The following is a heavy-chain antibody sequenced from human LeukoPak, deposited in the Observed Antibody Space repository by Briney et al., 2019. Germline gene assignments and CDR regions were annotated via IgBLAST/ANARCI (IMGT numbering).Heavy chain of an antibody. CDR3: ATGTDYGDYPPSFDY. CDR2: INPSGGST. Sequence: ASVKVSCKASGCTFTSYYMHWVRQAPGQGLEWMGIINPSGGSTSYAQKFQGRVTMTRDTSTSTVYMELSSLRSEDTAVYYCATGTDYGDYPPSFDYWGQGTLVTVSS. CDR1: GCTFTSYY. D-gene: IGHD4-17*01. J-gene: IGHJ4*02. V-gene: IGHV1-46*01.